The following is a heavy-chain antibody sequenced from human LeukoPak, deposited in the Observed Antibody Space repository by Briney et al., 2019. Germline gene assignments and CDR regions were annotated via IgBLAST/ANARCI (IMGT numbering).Heavy chain of an antibody. J-gene: IGHJ4*02. CDR1: GFTFSSYG. V-gene: IGHV3-30*03. CDR2: ISYDGSNK. D-gene: IGHD1-1*01. CDR3: TTQLPGQGDY. Sequence: GGSLRLSCAASGFTFSSYGMHWVRQAPGKGLEWVAVISYDGSNKYYADSVKGRFTISRDNSKNTLYLQMNSLKTEDTAVYYCTTQLPGQGDYWGQGTLVTVSS.